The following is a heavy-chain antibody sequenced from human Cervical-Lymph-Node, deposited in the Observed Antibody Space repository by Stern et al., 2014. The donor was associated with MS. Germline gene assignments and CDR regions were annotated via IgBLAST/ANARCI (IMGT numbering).Heavy chain of an antibody. CDR1: GFTFSSYW. V-gene: IGHV3-7*01. D-gene: IGHD6-6*01. J-gene: IGHJ4*02. CDR3: ARENLAARGGDY. CDR2: IKKDGSEK. Sequence: EVQLVESGGGLVQPGGSLRLSCAASGFTFSSYWMSWVRQAPGKGLEWVASIKKDGSEKYYVDSVKGRFTISRDNAKNSLYMQMNSLRAEDTAVYYCARENLAARGGDYWGQGTLVTVSS.